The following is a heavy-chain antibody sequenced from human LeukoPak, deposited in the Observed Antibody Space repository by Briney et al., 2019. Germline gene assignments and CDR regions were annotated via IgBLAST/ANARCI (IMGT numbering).Heavy chain of an antibody. CDR3: ARACAYQDCFDY. CDR1: GYSVTNYW. CDR2: IYPGDSDA. V-gene: IGHV5-51*01. J-gene: IGHJ4*02. Sequence: GESLKISCKGSGYSVTNYWIGWVRQMPGKGLEWMGIIYPGDSDARYSPSFQGQVTISADKSISTAYLQWSSLKASDTAMYYCARACAYQDCFDYWGQGTLVTVSS. D-gene: IGHD3-16*01.